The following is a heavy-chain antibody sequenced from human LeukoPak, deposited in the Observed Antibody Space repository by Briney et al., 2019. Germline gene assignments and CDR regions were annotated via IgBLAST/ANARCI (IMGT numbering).Heavy chain of an antibody. Sequence: SEALSLTCAVYGGSFSGYYWSWIRQPPGKGLEWIGEINHSGRTNYNPSLKSRVTISVATSKNQLSLKLSSVTAADTAVYYCARGPRWLQLKHWFDPWGQGTLVTVSS. V-gene: IGHV4-34*01. CDR2: INHSGRT. CDR1: GGSFSGYY. J-gene: IGHJ5*02. D-gene: IGHD5-24*01. CDR3: ARGPRWLQLKHWFDP.